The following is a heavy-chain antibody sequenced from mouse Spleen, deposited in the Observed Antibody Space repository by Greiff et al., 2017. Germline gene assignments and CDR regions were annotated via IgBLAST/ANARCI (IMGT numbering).Heavy chain of an antibody. Sequence: MLVESEGGLVQPGSSMKLSCTASGFTFSDYYMAWVRQVPEKGLEWVANINYDGSSTYYLDSLKSRFIISRDNAKNILYLQMSSLKSEDTATYYCARERYGGPFDYWGQGTTLTVSS. D-gene: IGHD1-1*01. CDR1: GFTFSDYY. J-gene: IGHJ2*01. CDR3: ARERYGGPFDY. CDR2: INYDGSST. V-gene: IGHV5-16*01.